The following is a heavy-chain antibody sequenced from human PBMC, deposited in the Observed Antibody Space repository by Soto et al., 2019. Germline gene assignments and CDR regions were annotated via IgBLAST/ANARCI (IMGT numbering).Heavy chain of an antibody. D-gene: IGHD1-1*01. CDR1: GGSISTYY. CDR2: IYYSGTA. CDR3: ARGDGIQLGSLAGRYYYHKMDV. V-gene: IGHV4-59*01. Sequence: QVKLRESGPGLVKSSETLSLTCNVSGGSISTYYWSWVRQPPGKGLEWIGYIYYSGTATYNPSLRSRVTISVDTSKNQFSLRLSSVTASDTAVYYCARGDGIQLGSLAGRYYYHKMDVWGQGTTVTVYS. J-gene: IGHJ6*02.